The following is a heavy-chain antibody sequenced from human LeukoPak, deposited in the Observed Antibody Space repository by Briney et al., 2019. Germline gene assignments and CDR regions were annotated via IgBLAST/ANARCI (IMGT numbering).Heavy chain of an antibody. CDR1: GFSLSTSGMC. Sequence: SGPALVKPTQTLTLTCTFSGFSLSTSGMCVTWIRQPPGKALEWLALIDWDDDKYYSTSRKTRLTISKDTSKTQVVLTMTTMDPVDTATYYCARMESYSTSEFDYWGQGTLVTVSP. D-gene: IGHD3-10*01. CDR3: ARMESYSTSEFDY. CDR2: IDWDDDK. J-gene: IGHJ4*02. V-gene: IGHV2-70*01.